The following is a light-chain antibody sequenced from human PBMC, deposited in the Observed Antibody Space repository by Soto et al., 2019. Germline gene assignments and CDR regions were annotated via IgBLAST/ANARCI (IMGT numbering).Light chain of an antibody. J-gene: IGKJ5*01. CDR3: QPANRLPIA. CDR1: QSISSW. Sequence: PPSPSXLSAXVGDXXTXTXXASQSISSWLAWYQQKPGKAPKLLIYAASILQSGVPSRFSGSGSGTDFTLTISSLQPEDFAPYYCQPANRLPIAFCQGTRTEIK. V-gene: IGKV1-12*01. CDR2: AAS.